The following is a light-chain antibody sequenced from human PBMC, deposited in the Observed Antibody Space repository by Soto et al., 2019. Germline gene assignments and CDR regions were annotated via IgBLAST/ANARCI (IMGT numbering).Light chain of an antibody. CDR1: QSISAN. J-gene: IGKJ4*01. Sequence: DIQMTQSPSSLSASVGDRVSITCRASQSISANLNWFQQKPGRAPNLLIYATSTLQSGVPSRFSGTRSGTDFTLTISTLQPEDSATYYGQQSYAIPLTFGGGTKVDIK. V-gene: IGKV1-39*01. CDR3: QQSYAIPLT. CDR2: ATS.